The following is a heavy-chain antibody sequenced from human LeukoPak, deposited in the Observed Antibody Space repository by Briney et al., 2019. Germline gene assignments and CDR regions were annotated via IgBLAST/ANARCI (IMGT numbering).Heavy chain of an antibody. CDR1: GFSISNYG. Sequence: PGGSLRLSCAGSGFSISNYGTNWVRQAPGKGLEWVAVISSDGSNKYYADSVKGRFTISRDNSKNTLYLQMNSLRAEDTAVYYCFFPGVTGKVYWGQGTLVTVSS. V-gene: IGHV3-30*03. CDR3: FFPGVTGKVY. J-gene: IGHJ4*02. CDR2: ISSDGSNK. D-gene: IGHD1-20*01.